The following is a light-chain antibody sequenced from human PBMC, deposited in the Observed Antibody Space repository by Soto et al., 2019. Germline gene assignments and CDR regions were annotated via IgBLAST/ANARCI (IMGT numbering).Light chain of an antibody. J-gene: IGLJ2*01. CDR3: SSYTGSSTLGI. V-gene: IGLV2-14*02. Sequence: QSALTQTASVSGSPGQSITISCTGTSGDVGSYNLVSWYHLRPGKAPKLMIFDVDIRPSGVSNRFSGSKSGNTASLTISGLQAEDEGDYYCSSYTGSSTLGIFGGGTKLTVL. CDR1: SGDVGSYNL. CDR2: DVD.